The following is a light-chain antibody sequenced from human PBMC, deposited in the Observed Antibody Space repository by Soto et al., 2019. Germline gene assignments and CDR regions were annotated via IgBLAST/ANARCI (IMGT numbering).Light chain of an antibody. J-gene: IGKJ2*01. CDR1: QTTNTW. CDR2: GAS. V-gene: IGKV1-5*01. CDR3: QQYISYPYT. Sequence: GDRVTITCRASQTTNTWLAWYQQKPGTAPKLLIYGASSLEGGVPSRFSASGSGTEFTLTISSLQPDDLATYYCQQYISYPYTFGQGTKVDIK.